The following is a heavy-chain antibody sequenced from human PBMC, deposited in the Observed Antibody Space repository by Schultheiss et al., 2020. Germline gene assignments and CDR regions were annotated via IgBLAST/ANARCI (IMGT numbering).Heavy chain of an antibody. D-gene: IGHD1-26*01. J-gene: IGHJ6*02. CDR1: GYTFTSYA. CDR3: ARWGPGSGSYPYYYYYGMDV. V-gene: IGHV7-4-1*01. CDR2: INTNTGNP. Sequence: ASVKVSCKASGYTFTSYAMNWVRQAPGQGLEWMGWINTNTGNPTYAQGFTGRFVFSLDTSVSTAYLQICSLKAEDTAVYYCARWGPGSGSYPYYYYYGMDVWGQGTTVNVSS.